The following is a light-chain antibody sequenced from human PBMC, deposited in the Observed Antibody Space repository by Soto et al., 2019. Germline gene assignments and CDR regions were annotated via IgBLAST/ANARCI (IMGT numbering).Light chain of an antibody. CDR1: HTVTSNY. CDR3: QQYGGSPRT. V-gene: IGKV3-20*01. Sequence: EIVLTQSPDTLSLSPGERATLSCRASHTVTSNYLAWYQQKPGQAPRLLIYGASSRATDIQDRFSGSGSGTAFTLTISRLETEEFAVYYCQQYGGSPRTFGQGNKVEIK. J-gene: IGKJ1*01. CDR2: GAS.